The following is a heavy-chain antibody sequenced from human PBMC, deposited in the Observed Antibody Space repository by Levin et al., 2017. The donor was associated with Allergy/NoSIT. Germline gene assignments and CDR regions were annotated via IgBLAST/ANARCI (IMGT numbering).Heavy chain of an antibody. CDR3: ATDLGDYGDNSQNWFDP. CDR1: GFTFSSYA. V-gene: IGHV3-23*01. CDR2: ISGSGGST. J-gene: IGHJ5*02. D-gene: IGHD4-23*01. Sequence: GESLKISCAASGFTFSSYAMIWVRQAPGRGLEWVSAISGSGGSTYYADSVEGRFTISRDNSKNTVSLQMNSLRAEDSALYYCATDLGDYGDNSQNWFDPWGQGTLVTVSS.